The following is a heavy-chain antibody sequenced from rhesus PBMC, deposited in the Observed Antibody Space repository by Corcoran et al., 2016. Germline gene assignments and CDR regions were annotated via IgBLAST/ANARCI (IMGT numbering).Heavy chain of an antibody. Sequence: QVQLQESGPGLVKPLETLSLTCAVSGGSISSGYYYWSWIRQPPGKGREWIGYITYSGSTSYTPSLKSRVTSSRDTSKNQFSLKLSSVTAADTAVYYCARRGAAGRGYYFDYWGQGVLVTVSS. V-gene: IGHV4-122*02. D-gene: IGHD6-13*01. CDR3: ARRGAAGRGYYFDY. CDR2: ITYSGST. J-gene: IGHJ4*01. CDR1: GGSISSGYYY.